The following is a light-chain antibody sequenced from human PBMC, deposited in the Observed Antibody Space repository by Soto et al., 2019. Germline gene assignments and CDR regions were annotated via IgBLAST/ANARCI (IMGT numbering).Light chain of an antibody. CDR2: GNS. Sequence: QSVLTQPPSVSGAPGQRVTISCTGSSSNIGAGYDVHWYQQLPGTPPKVLIYGNSNRPSGVPDRFSGSKSGTSASLAITGLQAEDEADYYCQSYDSSLSGVVFGGGTKLTVL. V-gene: IGLV1-40*01. J-gene: IGLJ2*01. CDR3: QSYDSSLSGVV. CDR1: SSNIGAGYD.